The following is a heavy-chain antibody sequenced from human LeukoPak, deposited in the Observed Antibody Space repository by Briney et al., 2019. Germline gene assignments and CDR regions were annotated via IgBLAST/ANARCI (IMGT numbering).Heavy chain of an antibody. J-gene: IGHJ3*02. CDR2: MNPNSGNT. D-gene: IGHD6-13*01. V-gene: IGHV1-8*01. CDR1: GYTFTSYD. Sequence: ASVKVSCKASGYTFTSYDIHWVRQATGQGLEWMGWMNPNSGNTGYAQKFQGRVTMTRNTSISTAYMELSSLRSEDTAVYYCAIYSSNFDAFDIWGQGTMVTVSS. CDR3: AIYSSNFDAFDI.